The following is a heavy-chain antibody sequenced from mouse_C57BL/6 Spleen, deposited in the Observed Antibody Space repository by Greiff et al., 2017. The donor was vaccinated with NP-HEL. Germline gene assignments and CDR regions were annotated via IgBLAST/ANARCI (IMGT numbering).Heavy chain of an antibody. CDR1: GFTFSDYG. CDR3: ARGLLRYGYAMDY. D-gene: IGHD1-1*01. V-gene: IGHV5-17*01. Sequence: EVKLMESGGGLVKPGGSLKLSCAASGFTFSDYGMHWVRQAPEKGLEWVAYISSGSSTIYYADTVKGRFTISRDNAKNTLFLQMTSLRSEDTAMYYCARGLLRYGYAMDYWGQGTSVTVSS. CDR2: ISSGSSTI. J-gene: IGHJ4*01.